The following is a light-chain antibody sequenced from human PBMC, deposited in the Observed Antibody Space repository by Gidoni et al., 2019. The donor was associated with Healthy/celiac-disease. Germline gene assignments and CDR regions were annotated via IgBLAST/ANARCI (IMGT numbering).Light chain of an antibody. V-gene: IGKV3-15*01. J-gene: IGKJ2*01. CDR3: QQYNNWPYT. CDR1: QSVSSN. CDR2: GAS. Sequence: EIVMTQSPATLSVSPGERATLSCRASQSVSSNLAWYQQKPGQAPRLLIYGASTRATGIPARFSGSGSGTEFTRTISSLQSEDFAVYYCQQYNNWPYTFGQXTKLEIK.